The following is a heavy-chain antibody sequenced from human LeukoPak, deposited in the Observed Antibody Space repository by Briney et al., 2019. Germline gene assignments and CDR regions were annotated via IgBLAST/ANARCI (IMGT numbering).Heavy chain of an antibody. CDR1: GDSINNYY. CDR3: ARSDGYGLVDI. CDR2: IYYIGTT. V-gene: IGHV4-59*12. Sequence: SETLSLTCTVSGDSINNYYWSWIRQPPGKGLEWIGYIYYIGTTKFNPSLKSRVTISLDTSRNQFSLKLSSVTAADTAVYYCARSDGYGLVDIWGQGTMVTVSS. J-gene: IGHJ3*02. D-gene: IGHD3-10*01.